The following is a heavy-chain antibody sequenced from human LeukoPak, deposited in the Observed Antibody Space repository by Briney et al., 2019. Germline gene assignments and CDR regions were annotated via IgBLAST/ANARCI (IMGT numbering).Heavy chain of an antibody. Sequence: GASVKVSCKASGYTFTDYFIHWVRQAPGQGLQWMGWINPNNGGTTYAQNFQGRVTMTRDTSISTAYMVLSRLTSDNTAAYYCARDLLPEKTYDFWSGTLHYWGQGSLVTVSS. CDR3: ARDLLPEKTYDFWSGTLHY. CDR1: GYTFTDYF. D-gene: IGHD3-3*01. V-gene: IGHV1-2*02. CDR2: INPNNGGT. J-gene: IGHJ4*02.